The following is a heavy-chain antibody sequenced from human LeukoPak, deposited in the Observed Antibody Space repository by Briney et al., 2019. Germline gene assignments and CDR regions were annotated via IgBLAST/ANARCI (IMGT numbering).Heavy chain of an antibody. CDR1: GGSFSGYY. Sequence: SETLSLTCAVYGGSFSGYYWSWIRQPQGKGLEWIGEINHSGSTNYNPSLKSRVTISVDTSKNQFSLKLSSVTAADTAVYYCARMPYSSSSYWGQGTLVTVSS. CDR3: ARMPYSSSSY. D-gene: IGHD6-6*01. J-gene: IGHJ4*02. V-gene: IGHV4-34*01. CDR2: INHSGST.